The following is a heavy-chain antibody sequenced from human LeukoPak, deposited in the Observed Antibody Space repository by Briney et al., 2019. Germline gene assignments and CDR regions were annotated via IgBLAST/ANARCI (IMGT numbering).Heavy chain of an antibody. CDR2: ISYDGSNK. Sequence: TGGSLRLSCAASGFTFLTHTMHWVRQAPGKGLEWVAVISYDGSNKYYADSVKGRFTISRDNSKNTLYLQMNSLRAEDTAVYYCAREVAGGRFYYYYYMDVWGKGTTVTVSS. J-gene: IGHJ6*03. CDR3: AREVAGGRFYYYYYMDV. CDR1: GFTFLTHT. D-gene: IGHD6-19*01. V-gene: IGHV3-30*01.